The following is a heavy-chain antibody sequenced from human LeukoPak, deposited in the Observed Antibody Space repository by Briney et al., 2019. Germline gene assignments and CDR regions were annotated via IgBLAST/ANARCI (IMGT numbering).Heavy chain of an antibody. V-gene: IGHV1-69*04. J-gene: IGHJ1*01. CDR3: ATEDSSGYYEYFQH. CDR2: IIPILGIA. D-gene: IGHD3-22*01. Sequence: SVKVSCKASGGTFSSYAISWVRQAPGQGPEWMGRIIPILGIANYAQKFQGRVTITADKSTSTAYMELSSLRSEDTAVYYCATEDSSGYYEYFQHWGQGTLVTVSS. CDR1: GGTFSSYA.